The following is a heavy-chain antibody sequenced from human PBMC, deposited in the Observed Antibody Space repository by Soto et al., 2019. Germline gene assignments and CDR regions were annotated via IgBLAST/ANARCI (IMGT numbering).Heavy chain of an antibody. J-gene: IGHJ4*02. CDR2: ISWNSGSI. D-gene: IGHD6-19*01. V-gene: IGHV3-9*01. Sequence: EVQLVESGGGLVQPGRSLRLSCAASGFTFDDYAMHWVRQAPGKGLEWVSGISWNSGSIGYADSVKGRFTISRDNAKNSLYLQSNSLRAEATALYYCAKGGSIAVAGTGGAVDYWGQGTLVTVSS. CDR3: AKGGSIAVAGTGGAVDY. CDR1: GFTFDDYA.